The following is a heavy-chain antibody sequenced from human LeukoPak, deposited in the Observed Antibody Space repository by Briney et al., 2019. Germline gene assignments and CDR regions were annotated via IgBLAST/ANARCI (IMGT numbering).Heavy chain of an antibody. D-gene: IGHD6-13*01. J-gene: IGHJ6*02. CDR3: ASSIAAAVGYYGMDV. CDR1: GGSVSSNNYY. Sequence: SETLSLTCTVSGGSVSSNNYYWGWIRQSPEKGLEWIGSISYSGSTYYNPSLKSRVTISVDTSENQFSLKLSSVTAADTAVFYCASSIAAAVGYYGMDVWGQGTTVTVSS. V-gene: IGHV4-39*01. CDR2: ISYSGST.